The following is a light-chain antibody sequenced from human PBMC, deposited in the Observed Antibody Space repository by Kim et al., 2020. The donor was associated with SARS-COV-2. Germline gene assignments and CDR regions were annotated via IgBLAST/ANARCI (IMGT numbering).Light chain of an antibody. J-gene: IGKJ4*01. CDR3: QQANSYPLT. V-gene: IGKV1-12*01. CDR1: QGIRTW. Sequence: AAVGDRVTISCRASQGIRTWLTWYQQKPGKAPKLLIYAASSLHSGVPSRFSGSGSGTDFTLTITSLQPEDFATYYCQQANSYPLTFGGGTKVDIK. CDR2: AAS.